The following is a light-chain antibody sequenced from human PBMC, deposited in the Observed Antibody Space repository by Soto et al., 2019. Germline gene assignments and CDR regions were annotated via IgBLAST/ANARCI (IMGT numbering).Light chain of an antibody. CDR1: SGHSSYA. Sequence: QAVVTQSPSASASLGASVKLTCTLSSGHSSYAIAWHQQQPEKGPRYLMKLNSDGSHSKGDGIPDRFSGSSSGAERYLTISSLQSEDEADYYCQTWGTGIWVFGEGTKVTVL. CDR2: LNSDGSH. J-gene: IGLJ3*02. V-gene: IGLV4-69*01. CDR3: QTWGTGIWV.